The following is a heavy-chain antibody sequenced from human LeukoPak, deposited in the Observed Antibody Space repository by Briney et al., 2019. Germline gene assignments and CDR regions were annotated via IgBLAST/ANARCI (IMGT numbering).Heavy chain of an antibody. CDR2: ISSSSSTI. V-gene: IGHV3-48*01. D-gene: IGHD1-26*01. CDR1: EFTFSSYS. Sequence: GGSLRLSCAASEFTFSSYSMNWVRQAPGKGLEWVSYISSSSSTIYYADSVKGRFSISRDDAKNSLYLQMNSLRAEDTAVYYCARGGSYYNEAFDIWGQGTMVTVSS. J-gene: IGHJ3*02. CDR3: ARGGSYYNEAFDI.